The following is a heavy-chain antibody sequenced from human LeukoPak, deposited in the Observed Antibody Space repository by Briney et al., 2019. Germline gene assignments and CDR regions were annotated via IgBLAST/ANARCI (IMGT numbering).Heavy chain of an antibody. V-gene: IGHV3-11*04. J-gene: IGHJ3*02. Sequence: GALRLSCAASGFTFSDYYMSWIRQAPGKGLEWVSYISSSGSTIYYADSVKGRFTISRDNAKNSLYLQMNSLRAEDTAVYYCARVFMGPDAFDIWGQGTMVTVSS. D-gene: IGHD1-26*01. CDR1: GFTFSDYY. CDR2: ISSSGSTI. CDR3: ARVFMGPDAFDI.